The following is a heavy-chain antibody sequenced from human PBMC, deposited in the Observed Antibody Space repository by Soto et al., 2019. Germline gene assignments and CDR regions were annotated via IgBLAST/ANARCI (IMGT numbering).Heavy chain of an antibody. CDR3: ARDLWGYCGTDCYPLDV. Sequence: QVRLQESGPGLVKPSETLSLTCTVSGGSISRYYWSWIRQPPGKGLEWIGYLYNAGSTIYNPSLNGRVTISVDMSQNQCSLNLNYVTAADTAVYYCARDLWGYCGTDCYPLDVWGQGTTVTVSS. CDR2: LYNAGST. V-gene: IGHV4-59*01. D-gene: IGHD2-21*02. CDR1: GGSISRYY. J-gene: IGHJ6*02.